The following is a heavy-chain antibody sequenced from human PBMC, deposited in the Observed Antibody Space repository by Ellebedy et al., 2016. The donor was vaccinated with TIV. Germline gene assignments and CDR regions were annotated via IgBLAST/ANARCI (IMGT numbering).Heavy chain of an antibody. V-gene: IGHV5-51*01. CDR2: IYPGDSDT. J-gene: IGHJ4*02. D-gene: IGHD2/OR15-2a*01. Sequence: GESLKISCKGSGYSFPRYWIGSVRQQPGKSLEWLGFIYPGDSDTRYSPSFQGQVTISADKSISTAYLQWSSLKASDTAMYYCARDFSFDYWGQGTLVTVSS. CDR3: ARDFSFDY. CDR1: GYSFPRYW.